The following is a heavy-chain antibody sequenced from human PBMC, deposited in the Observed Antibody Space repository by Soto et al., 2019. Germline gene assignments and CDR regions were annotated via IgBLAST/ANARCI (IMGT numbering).Heavy chain of an antibody. CDR3: ARDQMTTVTINDYYGMDV. J-gene: IGHJ6*02. Sequence: ASVKVSCKASGYSFDDYYMHWVRQAPGQGLEWMGWINPDSGGTSYAQKFQGRVTMTRDSSITTAYMELTGLRSDDTAVYYCARDQMTTVTINDYYGMDVWGQGTTVTVSS. D-gene: IGHD4-17*01. CDR1: GYSFDDYY. V-gene: IGHV1-2*02. CDR2: INPDSGGT.